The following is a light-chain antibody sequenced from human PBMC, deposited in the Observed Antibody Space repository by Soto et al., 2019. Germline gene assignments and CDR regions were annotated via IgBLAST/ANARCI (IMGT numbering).Light chain of an antibody. Sequence: QSGLTEPPSASGTPGQTLTISCSGTSSNIASNTVNSYQQLPGTAPKLLIYINDQRPSGVHDRFAASNSGTSASLAISGLQSEDEADYYCASWTASMIDHVFGTGTKVTVL. CDR1: SSNIASNT. CDR2: IND. CDR3: ASWTASMIDHV. J-gene: IGLJ1*01. V-gene: IGLV1-44*01.